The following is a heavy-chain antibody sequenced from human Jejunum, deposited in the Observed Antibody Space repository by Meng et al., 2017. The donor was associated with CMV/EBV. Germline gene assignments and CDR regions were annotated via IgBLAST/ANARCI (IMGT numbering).Heavy chain of an antibody. Sequence: SCTTSGFTFSAYWMNWVRQTPGKGLVCVSRLTPDGGMTDYADSVKGRFTISRDNAKSNLYLQMNSLRAEDTGVYYCARDLRGKDDYWGQGTLVTVSS. J-gene: IGHJ4*02. V-gene: IGHV3-74*01. CDR3: ARDLRGKDDY. CDR1: GFTFSAYW. CDR2: LTPDGGMT. D-gene: IGHD5-12*01.